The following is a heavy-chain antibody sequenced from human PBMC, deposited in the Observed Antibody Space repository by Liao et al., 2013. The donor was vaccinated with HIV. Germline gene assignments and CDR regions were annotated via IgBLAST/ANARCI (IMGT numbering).Heavy chain of an antibody. CDR2: INHSGST. Sequence: QVQLQQWGAGLLKPSETLSLTCAVYGGSFSGYYWSWIRQPPGKGLEWIGEINHSGSTNYNPSLKSRVTISVDTSKNQFSLKLSSVTAADTAVYYCARSMLLRPNWFDPWGQGTPGHRLL. CDR1: GGSFSGYY. D-gene: IGHD2-15*01. CDR3: ARSMLLRPNWFDP. J-gene: IGHJ5*02. V-gene: IGHV4-34*01.